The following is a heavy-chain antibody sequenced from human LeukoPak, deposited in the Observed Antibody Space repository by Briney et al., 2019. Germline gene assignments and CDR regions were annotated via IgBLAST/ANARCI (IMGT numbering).Heavy chain of an antibody. V-gene: IGHV3-21*04. J-gene: IGHJ4*02. D-gene: IGHD4-17*01. CDR2: ISSSSSYI. Sequence: GGSLRLSCAASGFTFSSYSMNWVRQAPGKGLEWVSSISSSSSYIYYADSVKGRFTISRDNAKNSLYLQMNSLRAEDTALYYCAKGYYGDYEGLFDYWGQGTLVTVSS. CDR1: GFTFSSYS. CDR3: AKGYYGDYEGLFDY.